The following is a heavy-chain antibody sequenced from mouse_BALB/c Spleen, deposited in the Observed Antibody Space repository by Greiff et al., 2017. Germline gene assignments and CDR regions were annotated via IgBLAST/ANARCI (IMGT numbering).Heavy chain of an antibody. CDR1: GYTFTSYW. CDR2: IYPGSGST. D-gene: IGHD1-1*01. V-gene: IGHV1S22*01. J-gene: IGHJ2*01. Sequence: LKQPGSELVRPGASVKLSCKASGYTFTSYWMHWVKQRPGQGLEWIGNIYPGSGSTNYDEKFKSKATLTVDTSSSTAYMQLSSLTSEDSAVYYCTRWGYGSSDFDYWGQGTTLTVSS. CDR3: TRWGYGSSDFDY.